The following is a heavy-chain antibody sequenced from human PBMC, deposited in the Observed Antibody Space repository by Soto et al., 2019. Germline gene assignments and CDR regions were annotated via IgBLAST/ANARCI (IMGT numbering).Heavy chain of an antibody. D-gene: IGHD3-9*01. CDR2: INAGNGNT. J-gene: IGHJ5*02. Sequence: ASVKVSCKASGYTFTSYAMHWVRQAPGQRLEWMGWINAGNGNTKYSQKFQGRVTITRDTSASTVYMELSSLRSEDTAVYYCARDPYILTANNWFDPWGQGTLVTVSS. V-gene: IGHV1-3*01. CDR1: GYTFTSYA. CDR3: ARDPYILTANNWFDP.